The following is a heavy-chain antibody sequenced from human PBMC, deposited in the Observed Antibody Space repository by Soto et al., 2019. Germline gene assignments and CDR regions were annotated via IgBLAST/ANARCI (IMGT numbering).Heavy chain of an antibody. V-gene: IGHV1-2*02. D-gene: IGHD3-10*01. CDR2: INPKFGDT. CDR1: GYTFTAYY. CDR3: ARNMDYYYGPGSGNGHGF. J-gene: IGHJ6*02. Sequence: QVQLVQSGAEVKEPGDSVRVSCKASGYTFTAYYIHWVRQAPGQGLEWMGWINPKFGDTTYAQDFQGRVSMTRDMSMSTVYMDLSRLTSDDTAIYYCARNMDYYYGPGSGNGHGFWGQGTTVTVFS.